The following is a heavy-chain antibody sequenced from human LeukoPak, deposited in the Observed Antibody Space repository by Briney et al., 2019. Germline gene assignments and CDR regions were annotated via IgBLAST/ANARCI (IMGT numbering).Heavy chain of an antibody. V-gene: IGHV3-30*19. CDR2: ISYDGSNK. Sequence: GGSLRLSCAASGFTFSSYGMHWVRQAPGKGLEWVAVISYDGSNKYYADSVKGRFTISRDSSKNTLFLQMNSLRVEDTAVFYCAREEYSSGWTFDYWGQGTLVTVSS. CDR3: AREEYSSGWTFDY. CDR1: GFTFSSYG. D-gene: IGHD6-19*01. J-gene: IGHJ4*02.